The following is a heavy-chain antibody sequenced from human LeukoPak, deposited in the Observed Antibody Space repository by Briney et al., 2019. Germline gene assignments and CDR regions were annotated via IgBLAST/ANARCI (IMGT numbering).Heavy chain of an antibody. CDR1: GGSFTDHY. V-gene: IGHV4-34*01. J-gene: IGHJ2*01. CDR2: ITHTGNT. D-gene: IGHD5-18*01. Sequence: PSETLSLTCAVYGGSFTDHYWSWLRQPPGKGLEWIGEITHTGNTNHNPSLKSRVAVSVDTSKNQFSLKLTSVTAADTAIYYCAGAVKYTYGNPYLYFVLWGGGTLVTVSS. CDR3: AGAVKYTYGNPYLYFVL.